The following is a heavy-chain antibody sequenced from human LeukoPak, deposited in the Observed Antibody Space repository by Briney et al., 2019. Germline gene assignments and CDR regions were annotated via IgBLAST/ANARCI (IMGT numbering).Heavy chain of an antibody. CDR1: GFTLSNAY. J-gene: IGHJ5*02. V-gene: IGHV3-15*01. Sequence: GGSLRLSCAAFGFTLSNAYMSWVRQAPGKGLEWVGHIKNKTNGGTTDYAATVKGRFTISRDDSKNTLYLQMNSLKTEDTAVYYCTTTIVGVTTWFDPWGQGTLVTVSS. D-gene: IGHD1-26*01. CDR3: TTTIVGVTTWFDP. CDR2: IKNKTNGGTT.